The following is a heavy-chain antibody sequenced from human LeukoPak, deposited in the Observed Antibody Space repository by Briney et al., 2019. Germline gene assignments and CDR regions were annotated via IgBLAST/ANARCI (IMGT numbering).Heavy chain of an antibody. CDR1: GFTVSGHY. J-gene: IGHJ4*02. CDR3: ARDRPFGGYDGFDY. D-gene: IGHD5-12*01. V-gene: IGHV3-66*01. CDR2: IHTGVST. Sequence: GGSLRLSCAASGFTVSGHYMSWVRQAPSKGLEWVSIIHTGVSTYYADSVKGRFIVSRDNSKNTLFLQMNSLRAEDTAVYYCARDRPFGGYDGFDYWGQGTLVTVSS.